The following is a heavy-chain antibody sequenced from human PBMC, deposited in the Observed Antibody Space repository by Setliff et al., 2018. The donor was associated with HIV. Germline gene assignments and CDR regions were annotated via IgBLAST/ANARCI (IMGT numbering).Heavy chain of an antibody. Sequence: ASVKVSCKTSRYTFTSYGISWVRQAPGQGLEWMGWINTYKGNTNYAQKVQGRVTMTKDTSTSTAYLEVRSLRSDDTAVYYCARTILRYFGWENPLPDAFDIWGQGTMVTVSS. V-gene: IGHV1-18*01. CDR1: RYTFTSYG. D-gene: IGHD3-9*01. J-gene: IGHJ3*02. CDR3: ARTILRYFGWENPLPDAFDI. CDR2: INTYKGNT.